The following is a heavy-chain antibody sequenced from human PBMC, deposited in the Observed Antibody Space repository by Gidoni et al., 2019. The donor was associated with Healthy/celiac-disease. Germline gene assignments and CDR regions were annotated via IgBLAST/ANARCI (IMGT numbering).Heavy chain of an antibody. V-gene: IGHV3-23*01. CDR1: GFTFHSYA. Sequence: EVQLLDSGGGLVQPGGSLRLPCAASGFTFHSYALCWVRQAPGKGLEWVSAISGSGGSTYYADSVKGRFTISRDNAKNTLYLQMNSLRAEDTAVYYCAKDPDFWSGYLRAPRPIFDYWGQGTLVTVSS. CDR3: AKDPDFWSGYLRAPRPIFDY. CDR2: ISGSGGST. J-gene: IGHJ4*02. D-gene: IGHD3-3*01.